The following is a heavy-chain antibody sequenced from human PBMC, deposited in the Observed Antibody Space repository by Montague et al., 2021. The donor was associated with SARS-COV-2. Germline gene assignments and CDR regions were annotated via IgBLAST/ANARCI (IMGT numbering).Heavy chain of an antibody. CDR2: FSNNGDT. CDR1: GDSISHYY. D-gene: IGHD3-3*01. CDR3: ARWGEYYDSPYYYYAMDV. Sequence: SETLSLTCTVSGDSISHYYWGWIRQPPGRGLEWIAHFSNNGDTRYNPSLKSRVTISIDTSKNQFSLKLSSVTAADTAVYYCARWGEYYDSPYYYYAMDVWGQGTTVTVSS. J-gene: IGHJ6*02. V-gene: IGHV4-59*12.